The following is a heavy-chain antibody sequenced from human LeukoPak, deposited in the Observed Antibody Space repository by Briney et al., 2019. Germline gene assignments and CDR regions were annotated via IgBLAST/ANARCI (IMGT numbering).Heavy chain of an antibody. CDR1: GFTFSSCA. Sequence: GGCMRLSCSASGFTFSSCAMHWDRQAPGMGLEYVSGINDYGTTTHYGDSVGGRVTISRDDSKNTVHLQMSSLRAEDTAVYYCVKDLSGWYSFDYWGQATVDADSS. CDR3: VKDLSGWYSFDY. J-gene: IGHJ4*02. V-gene: IGHV3-64D*09. CDR2: INDYGTTT. D-gene: IGHD6-19*01.